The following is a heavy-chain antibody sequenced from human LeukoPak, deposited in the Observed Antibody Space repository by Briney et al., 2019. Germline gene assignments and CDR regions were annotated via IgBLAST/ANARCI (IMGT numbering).Heavy chain of an antibody. Sequence: GGSLRLSCAASGFTFSSYAMHWVRQAPGKGLEWVAVISYDGSNKYYADSVKGRFTISRDNSKNTLYLQMNSLRAEDTAVYYCARDQTYCRSTSCPIDYWGQGTLVTVSS. CDR2: ISYDGSNK. CDR1: GFTFSSYA. CDR3: ARDQTYCRSTSCPIDY. J-gene: IGHJ4*02. V-gene: IGHV3-30-3*01. D-gene: IGHD2-2*01.